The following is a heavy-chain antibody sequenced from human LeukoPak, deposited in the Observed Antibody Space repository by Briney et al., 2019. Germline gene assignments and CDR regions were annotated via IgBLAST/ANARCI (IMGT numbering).Heavy chain of an antibody. Sequence: PGGSLRLSCAASGLTGSHNYVSWVRQAPGKGLEWVSAIHTSGDTCYADSVKGRFTISRDNSKNTLYLQMNSLRAEDTAVYYCAKDQVGSSSWCMDVWGQGTTVTVSS. CDR1: GLTGSHNY. CDR2: IHTSGDT. J-gene: IGHJ6*02. D-gene: IGHD6-6*01. V-gene: IGHV3-66*03. CDR3: AKDQVGSSSWCMDV.